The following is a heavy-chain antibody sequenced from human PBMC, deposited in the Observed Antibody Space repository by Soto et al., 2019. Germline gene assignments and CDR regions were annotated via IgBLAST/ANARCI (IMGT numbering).Heavy chain of an antibody. CDR2: IIPIFGTA. J-gene: IGHJ4*02. CDR1: GGTFSSYA. V-gene: IGHV1-69*13. D-gene: IGHD3-3*01. Sequence: SVKVSCKASGGTFSSYAISWVRQAPGQGLEWMGGIIPIFGTANYAQKFQGRVTITSDESTSTAYMELSSLRSEDTAVYYCARVGEGITIFGVPTYYFDYWGQGTLVTVSS. CDR3: ARVGEGITIFGVPTYYFDY.